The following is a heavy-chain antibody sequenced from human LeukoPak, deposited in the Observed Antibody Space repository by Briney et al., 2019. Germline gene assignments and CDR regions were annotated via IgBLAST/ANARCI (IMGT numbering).Heavy chain of an antibody. D-gene: IGHD6-19*01. CDR2: IYYSGST. CDR3: ARGHAAGSGWPFDY. CDR1: GGSISSYY. J-gene: IGHJ4*02. Sequence: PSETLSLTCTVSGGSISSYYWSWIRQPPGKGLEWIGYIYYSGSTNYNPSLKSRVTISVDTSKNQFSLKLSSVTAADTAVYYCARGHAAGSGWPFDYWGQGTLVTVSS. V-gene: IGHV4-59*01.